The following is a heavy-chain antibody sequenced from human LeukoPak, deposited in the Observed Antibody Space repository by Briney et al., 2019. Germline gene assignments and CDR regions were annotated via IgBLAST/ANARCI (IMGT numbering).Heavy chain of an antibody. D-gene: IGHD3-10*01. CDR1: GFTFSSYG. CDR2: ITSSSSAI. Sequence: GGSLRLSCAASGFTFSSYGMHWVRQAPGKGLEWVSYITSSSSAIYYEDSVKGRFTISRDNARNSLYLQMNSLRAEDTAVYYCVSWDGSGNWGQGTPVTVSS. CDR3: VSWDGSGN. V-gene: IGHV3-48*01. J-gene: IGHJ4*02.